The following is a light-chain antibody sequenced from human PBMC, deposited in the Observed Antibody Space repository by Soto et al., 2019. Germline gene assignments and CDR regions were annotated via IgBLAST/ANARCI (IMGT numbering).Light chain of an antibody. CDR1: QSVLYSSNNKNY. Sequence: DIVMTQSPDSLAVSLGERATVNCKSSQSVLYSSNNKNYLAWYQQKVGQPPKLLIYWASTREYGVPDRFSGSGSGTDFLLTISSLQAEDVAVYYCQQYYTSPPTFGQGTKVEIK. J-gene: IGKJ1*01. V-gene: IGKV4-1*01. CDR2: WAS. CDR3: QQYYTSPPT.